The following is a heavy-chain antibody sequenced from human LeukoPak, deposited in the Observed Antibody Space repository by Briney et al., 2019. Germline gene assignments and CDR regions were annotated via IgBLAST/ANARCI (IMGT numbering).Heavy chain of an antibody. Sequence: GGSLRLSCAASGFTFSSYAMSWVRQAPGKGLEWVSAISGSGGSTYYADSVKGRFTISRDNSKNTLYLQMNSLRAEDTAVYYCAHCGSGSYYTPFDYWGQGTLVTVSS. D-gene: IGHD3-10*01. V-gene: IGHV3-23*01. CDR3: AHCGSGSYYTPFDY. CDR2: ISGSGGST. J-gene: IGHJ4*02. CDR1: GFTFSSYA.